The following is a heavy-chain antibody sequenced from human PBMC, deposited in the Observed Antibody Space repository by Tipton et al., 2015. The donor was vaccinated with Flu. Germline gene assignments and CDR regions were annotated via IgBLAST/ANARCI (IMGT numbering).Heavy chain of an antibody. V-gene: IGHV4-38-2*02. CDR2: IHHRGST. CDR3: ARDRPYGDFSETLDY. J-gene: IGHJ4*02. CDR1: GDSLTNGRY. D-gene: IGHD4-17*01. Sequence: TLSLTCTVSGDSLTNGRYWDWVRQPPGKGPEWIGNIHHRGSTYYSPSLKSRVTISMDTSKNQFSLTLISVTAADTAIYYCARDRPYGDFSETLDYWGQGMLVTISS.